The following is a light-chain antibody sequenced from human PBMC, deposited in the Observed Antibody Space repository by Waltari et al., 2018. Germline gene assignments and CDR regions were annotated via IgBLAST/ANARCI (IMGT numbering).Light chain of an antibody. CDR2: DVS. V-gene: IGLV2-14*03. CDR1: SSDVGGYKL. J-gene: IGLJ3*02. Sequence: QSALTQPASVSGSPGQSITISCPGTSSDVGGYKLVSWYQQHPGKAPKLMIYDVSKRPSGVSNRFSGSKSGNTASLTISGLQAEDEADYYCNSYTSSSTWVFGGGTKLTVL. CDR3: NSYTSSSTWV.